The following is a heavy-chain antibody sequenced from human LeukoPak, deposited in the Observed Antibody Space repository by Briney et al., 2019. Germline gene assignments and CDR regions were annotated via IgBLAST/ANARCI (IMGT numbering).Heavy chain of an antibody. D-gene: IGHD6-19*01. J-gene: IGHJ3*02. V-gene: IGHV3-30*03. CDR3: AGDLSSGWSAFDI. CDR2: ISYDGSNK. Sequence: GGSLRLSCAASGFTFSSYGMHWVRQAPGKGLEWVAVISYDGSNKYYADSVKGRFTISRDNSKNTLYLQMNSLRAEDTAVYYCAGDLSSGWSAFDIWGQGTMVTVSS. CDR1: GFTFSSYG.